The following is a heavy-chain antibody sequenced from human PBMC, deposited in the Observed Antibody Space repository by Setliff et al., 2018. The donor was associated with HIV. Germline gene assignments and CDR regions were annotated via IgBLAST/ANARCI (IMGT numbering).Heavy chain of an antibody. CDR1: GFIFSNYG. J-gene: IGHJ6*02. D-gene: IGHD3-10*01. CDR3: AKVYGTGYFYYYYGMHV. CDR2: IWYDGSDK. Sequence: GGSLRLSCAASGFIFSNYGMHWVRQAPGKGLEGVAFIWYDGSDKYYADSVKGRFTISRDNSKNTLFLEMNYLKAEDTAVYYCAKVYGTGYFYYYYGMHVWGQGTTVTVS. V-gene: IGHV3-30*02.